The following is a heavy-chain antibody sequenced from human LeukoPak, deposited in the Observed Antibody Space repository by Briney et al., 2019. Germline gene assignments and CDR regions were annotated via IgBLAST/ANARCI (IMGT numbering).Heavy chain of an antibody. D-gene: IGHD6-13*01. J-gene: IGHJ6*03. Sequence: SETLSLTCTVSGGSISSYYWSWIRQPPGKGLEWLGYIYTSGSTNYNPSPESRVTISVDTSKNQFSLKLSSVTAADTAVYYCAGTTHSSSWYYYYYMDVWGKGTTVTVSS. CDR2: IYTSGST. CDR1: GGSISSYY. CDR3: AGTTHSSSWYYYYYMDV. V-gene: IGHV4-4*09.